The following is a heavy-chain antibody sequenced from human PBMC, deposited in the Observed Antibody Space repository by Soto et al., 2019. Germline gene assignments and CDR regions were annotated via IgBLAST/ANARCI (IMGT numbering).Heavy chain of an antibody. V-gene: IGHV4-59*01. CDR3: ARSDGRY. Sequence: TSETPSLTCTVSGGSISSYYWSWIRQPPGKGLEWIGYIYYSGSTNYNPSLKSRVTISVDTSKNQFSLKLSSVTAADTAVYYCARSDGRYWGQGTLVTVSS. CDR2: IYYSGST. CDR1: GGSISSYY. J-gene: IGHJ4*02.